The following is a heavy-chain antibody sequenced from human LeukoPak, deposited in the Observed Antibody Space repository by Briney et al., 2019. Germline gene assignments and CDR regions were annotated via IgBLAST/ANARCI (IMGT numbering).Heavy chain of an antibody. CDR3: ARVGYYDTSGLYYFDY. CDR1: GYAFTGYY. Sequence: ASAKVSCKASGYAFTGYYMHWVRQAPGQGLEWMGRINPNSGGGNYAQKFQGRVTMTRDTSISTAYMELSRLRSDDTAVYYCARVGYYDTSGLYYFDYWGQGTLVTVSS. CDR2: INPNSGGG. D-gene: IGHD3-22*01. J-gene: IGHJ4*02. V-gene: IGHV1-2*06.